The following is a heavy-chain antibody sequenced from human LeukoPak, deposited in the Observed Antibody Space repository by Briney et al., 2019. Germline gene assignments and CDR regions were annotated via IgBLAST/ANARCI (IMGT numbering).Heavy chain of an antibody. V-gene: IGHV1-18*01. Sequence: ASVKVSCKASGYTFTSYGISWVRQAPGPGLEWMGWISAYNGNTNYAQKLQGRVTMTTDTSTSTAYMELRSLRSDDTAVYYCARDWRWLQLLAPTGYWGQGTLVTVSS. J-gene: IGHJ4*02. CDR2: ISAYNGNT. CDR3: ARDWRWLQLLAPTGY. D-gene: IGHD5-24*01. CDR1: GYTFTSYG.